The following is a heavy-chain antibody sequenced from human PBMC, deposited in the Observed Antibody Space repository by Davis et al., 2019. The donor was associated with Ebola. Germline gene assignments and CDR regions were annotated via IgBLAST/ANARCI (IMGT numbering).Heavy chain of an antibody. V-gene: IGHV3-23*01. CDR1: GFTFNTCG. CDR3: AKDTANIWFDI. D-gene: IGHD2-21*02. J-gene: IGHJ3*02. CDR2: ISVGDGGT. Sequence: GESLKISCAASGFTFNTCGMHWVRQAPGKGLEWVSTISVGDGGTFYADSVKGRFTISSDNSRNTLYLQMNGLRVEDTAIYYCAKDTANIWFDIWGQGTMVTVSS.